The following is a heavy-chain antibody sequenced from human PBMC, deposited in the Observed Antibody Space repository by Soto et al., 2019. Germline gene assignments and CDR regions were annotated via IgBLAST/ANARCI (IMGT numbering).Heavy chain of an antibody. CDR3: ARSPCSSTSCDYYYGMDD. D-gene: IGHD2-2*01. CDR1: GGTFSSYA. J-gene: IGHJ6*02. V-gene: IGHV1-69*06. Sequence: QVQLVQSGAEVKKPGSSVKVSCKASGGTFSSYAISWVRQAPGQGLEWMGGIIPIFGTANYAQKFQGRVTSTADKSTSTSYMELSSLRSEDTAVYYCARSPCSSTSCDYYYGMDDWGQGTTFTVSS. CDR2: IIPIFGTA.